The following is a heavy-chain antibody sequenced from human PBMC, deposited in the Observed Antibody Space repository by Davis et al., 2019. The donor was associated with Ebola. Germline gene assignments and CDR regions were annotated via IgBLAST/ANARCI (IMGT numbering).Heavy chain of an antibody. V-gene: IGHV3-33*01. CDR3: AREVVVVVAATPYYYGMDV. J-gene: IGHJ6*04. CDR2: IWYDGSNK. CDR1: GFTFSSYG. Sequence: GESLKISCAASGFTFSSYGMHWVRQAPGKGLEWVAVIWYDGSNKYYADSVKGRFTISRDNSKNTLYLQMNSLRAEDTAVYYCAREVVVVVAATPYYYGMDVWGKGTTVTVSS. D-gene: IGHD2-15*01.